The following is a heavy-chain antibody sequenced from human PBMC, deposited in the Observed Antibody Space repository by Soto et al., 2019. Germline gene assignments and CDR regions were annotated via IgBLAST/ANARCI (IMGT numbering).Heavy chain of an antibody. CDR1: GGTFSSYA. D-gene: IGHD3-22*01. V-gene: IGHV1-69*13. CDR3: ARDRGPSSGYYPYWFDP. J-gene: IGHJ5*02. CDR2: IIPIFGTA. Sequence: SVKVSSKASGGTFSSYAISWVRQAPGQGLEWMGEIIPIFGTANYAQKFQGRVTITADESTSTAYMELSSLRSEDTAVYYCARDRGPSSGYYPYWFDPWGQGTLVTVSS.